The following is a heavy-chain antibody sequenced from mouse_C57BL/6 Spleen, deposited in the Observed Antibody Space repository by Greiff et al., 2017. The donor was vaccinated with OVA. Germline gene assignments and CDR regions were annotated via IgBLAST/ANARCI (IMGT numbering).Heavy chain of an antibody. CDR1: GYTFTSYG. Sequence: QVQLQQSGAELARPGASVKLSCKASGYTFTSYGISWVKQRTGQGLEWIGEIYPRSGNTYYNEKFKGKATLTADKSSSTAYMELRSLTSEDSAVYFCARRGDYYGSSYRYFDVWGTGTTVTVSS. CDR3: ARRGDYYGSSYRYFDV. CDR2: IYPRSGNT. V-gene: IGHV1-81*01. D-gene: IGHD1-1*01. J-gene: IGHJ1*03.